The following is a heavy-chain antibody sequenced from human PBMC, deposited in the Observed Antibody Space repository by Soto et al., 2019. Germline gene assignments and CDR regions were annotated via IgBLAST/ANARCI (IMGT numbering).Heavy chain of an antibody. Sequence: QVQLVQSETEVKKPGASVKVSCKASGYRFTTYAITWVRQAPGQGLEWMGWISPHNNNTEYVQKFQGRVAMTADTSTSTTYMEVTSLRSDDTALYYCARGKFYTDNWGQGTLVTVSS. CDR2: ISPHNNNT. D-gene: IGHD3-9*01. J-gene: IGHJ4*02. CDR1: GYRFTTYA. CDR3: ARGKFYTDN. V-gene: IGHV1-18*01.